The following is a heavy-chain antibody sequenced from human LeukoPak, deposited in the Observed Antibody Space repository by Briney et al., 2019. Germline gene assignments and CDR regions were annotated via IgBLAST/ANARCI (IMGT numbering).Heavy chain of an antibody. CDR2: ISTYNGNT. CDR3: ARDRTPRRMVRGVIISPMSDI. J-gene: IGHJ3*02. CDR1: GYTFTNYG. Sequence: ASVKVSCKASGYTFTNYGISWVRQAPGQGLECMGWISTYNGNTNYAQKLQGSVTMTTDTSTSTAYMELRRLRSDDTAVYYCARDRTPRRMVRGVIISPMSDIWGQGTMVTVSS. D-gene: IGHD3-10*01. V-gene: IGHV1-18*01.